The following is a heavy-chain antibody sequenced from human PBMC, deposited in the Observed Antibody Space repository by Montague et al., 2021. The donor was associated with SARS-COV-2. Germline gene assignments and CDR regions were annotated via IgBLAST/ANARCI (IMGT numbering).Heavy chain of an antibody. CDR3: AGAEAATGTPDDP. V-gene: IGHV4-4*07. D-gene: IGHD6-25*01. J-gene: IGHJ5*02. Sequence: SETLSLTCSVSGGSISSYYWSWIRQPAGKGLEWIGRIYGSGSTNYNSSLKSRVTLSVDSSKNQFSPRSTSVTAADAAVYYCAGAEAATGTPDDPWGQGILVTVSS. CDR2: IYGSGST. CDR1: GGSISSYY.